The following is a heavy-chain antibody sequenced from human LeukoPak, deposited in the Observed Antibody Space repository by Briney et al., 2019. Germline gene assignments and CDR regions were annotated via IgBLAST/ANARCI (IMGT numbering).Heavy chain of an antibody. CDR1: GGPSSTYA. CDR3: ARGGYYDFWSGYPGVSYYYYGMDV. V-gene: IGHV1-69*13. CDR2: FIPIFVTA. J-gene: IGHJ6*02. D-gene: IGHD3-3*01. Sequence: SVKVSCKASGGPSSTYAISWGRQAPGQGFDWMGGFIPIFVTANNAQKFQGRVTITADESTSTAYMELSSLRSEDTAVYYCARGGYYDFWSGYPGVSYYYYGMDVWGQGTTVTVSS.